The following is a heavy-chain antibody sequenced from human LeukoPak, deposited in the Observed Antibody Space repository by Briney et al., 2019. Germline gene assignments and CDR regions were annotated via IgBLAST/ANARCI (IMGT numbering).Heavy chain of an antibody. V-gene: IGHV4-61*02. CDR2: IYTSGST. Sequence: SETLSLTCTVSGGSISSGSYYWSWIRQPAGKGLEWIGRIYTSGSTNYNSSLKSQVTISVDTSKNQFSLKLSSVTAADTAVYYCARALNYYDSSGESDDAFDIWGQGTMVTVSS. J-gene: IGHJ3*02. CDR3: ARALNYYDSSGESDDAFDI. D-gene: IGHD3-22*01. CDR1: GGSISSGSYY.